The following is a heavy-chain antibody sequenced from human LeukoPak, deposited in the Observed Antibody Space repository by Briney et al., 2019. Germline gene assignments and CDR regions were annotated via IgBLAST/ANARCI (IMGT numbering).Heavy chain of an antibody. Sequence: EGSLRLSCAASGFTFSNYGMHWVRQAPGQGLEWMGIINPSGGSTNYAQKLQDRVTMTRDTSTSTVYMELSSLRSEDTAVYYCARDPRYGSGQTWFDPWGQGTLVTVSS. V-gene: IGHV1-46*01. CDR3: ARDPRYGSGQTWFDP. D-gene: IGHD3-10*01. CDR1: GFTFSNYG. J-gene: IGHJ5*02. CDR2: INPSGGST.